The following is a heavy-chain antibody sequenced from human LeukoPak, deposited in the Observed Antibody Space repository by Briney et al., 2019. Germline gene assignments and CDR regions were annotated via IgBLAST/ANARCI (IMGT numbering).Heavy chain of an antibody. J-gene: IGHJ3*02. CDR3: ARDGSFAYYDFWSGYSPDAFDI. CDR2: IYYSGST. D-gene: IGHD3-3*01. Sequence: KPSETLSLTCTVSGGSISSSSYYWGWIRQPPGKGLEWIGSIYYSGSTYYNPSLKSRVTISVDTSKNQFSLKLSSVTAADTAVYYCARDGSFAYYDFWSGYSPDAFDIWGQGTMVTVSS. CDR1: GGSISSSSYY. V-gene: IGHV4-39*07.